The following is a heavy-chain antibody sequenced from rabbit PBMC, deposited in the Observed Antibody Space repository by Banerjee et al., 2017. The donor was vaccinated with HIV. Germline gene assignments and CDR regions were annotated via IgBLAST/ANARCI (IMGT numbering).Heavy chain of an antibody. Sequence: QEQLEESGGDLVKPEGSLTLTCTASGFSFSSSYWICWVRQAPGKGLEWIACIYAGSSGSTYYASWAKGRFTISKTSSTTVTLQMTSLTAADTATYFCARRNGYFNLWGPGTLVTVS. J-gene: IGHJ4*01. CDR2: IYAGSSGST. V-gene: IGHV1S45*01. CDR3: ARRNGYFNL. CDR1: GFSFSSSYW.